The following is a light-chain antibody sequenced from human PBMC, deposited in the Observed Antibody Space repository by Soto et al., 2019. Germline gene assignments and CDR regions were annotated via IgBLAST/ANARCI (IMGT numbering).Light chain of an antibody. CDR1: QSVLYSSNNKNY. CDR3: QQYYGTLWT. Sequence: DIVMTQSPDSLAVSLGERATINCKSSQSVLYSSNNKNYLAWYQQKPGQPPKLLIYWASTREFGVPDRFSGSGSGTDCPLTINSLQAEDVAVYYCQQYYGTLWTFGQGTKVEIK. J-gene: IGKJ1*01. CDR2: WAS. V-gene: IGKV4-1*01.